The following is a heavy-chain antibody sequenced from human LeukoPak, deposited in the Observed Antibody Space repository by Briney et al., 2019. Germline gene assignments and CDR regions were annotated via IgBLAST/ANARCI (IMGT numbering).Heavy chain of an antibody. CDR3: ARDNYAGANWLDP. D-gene: IGHD1-7*01. CDR1: GGTFSSYA. CDR2: IIPIFGTA. V-gene: IGHV1-69*05. J-gene: IGHJ5*02. Sequence: SVKVSCKASGGTFSSYAISWVRQAPGQGLEWMGGIIPIFGTANYAQKFQGRVTITTDESTSTAYMELSSLRSEDTAVYYCARDNYAGANWLDPWGQGTPVTVSS.